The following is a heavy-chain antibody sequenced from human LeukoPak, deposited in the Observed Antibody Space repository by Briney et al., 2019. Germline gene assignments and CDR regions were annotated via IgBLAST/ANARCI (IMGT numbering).Heavy chain of an antibody. CDR1: GGSFSGYY. CDR2: INHSGST. J-gene: IGHJ4*02. V-gene: IGHV4-34*01. D-gene: IGHD6-6*01. CDR3: ARGIRLVPYYFDY. Sequence: SETLSLTCAVYGGSFSGYYWSWIRQPPGKGLEWIGEINHSGSTNYNPSLKSRVTISVDTSKNQSSLKLSSVTAADTAVYYCARGIRLVPYYFDYWGQGTLVTVSS.